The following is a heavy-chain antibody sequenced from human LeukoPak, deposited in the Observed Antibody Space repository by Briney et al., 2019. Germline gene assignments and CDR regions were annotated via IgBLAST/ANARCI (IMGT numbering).Heavy chain of an antibody. Sequence: GASVKVYCKASGYTFTGYYMHWVRQAPGQGLEWMGWINPNSGGTNYAQKFQGRVTMTRDTSISTAYMELSRLRSDDTAVYYCARGPYYDILTGYYRVAYYYYGMDVWGQGTTVTVSS. CDR2: INPNSGGT. J-gene: IGHJ6*02. CDR1: GYTFTGYY. CDR3: ARGPYYDILTGYYRVAYYYYGMDV. V-gene: IGHV1-2*02. D-gene: IGHD3-9*01.